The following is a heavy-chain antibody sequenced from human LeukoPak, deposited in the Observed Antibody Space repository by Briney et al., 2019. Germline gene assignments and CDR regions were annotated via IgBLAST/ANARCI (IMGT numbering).Heavy chain of an antibody. V-gene: IGHV4-39*01. CDR1: GGSISSSSYY. CDR2: IYYSGST. Sequence: PSETLSLTCTASGGSISSSSYYWGWIRQPPGKGLEWIGSIYYSGSTYYNPSLKSRVTISVDTSKNQLSLKLSSVTAADTAVYYCARHTLSYHYFDYWGQGTLVTVSS. D-gene: IGHD1-26*01. CDR3: ARHTLSYHYFDY. J-gene: IGHJ4*02.